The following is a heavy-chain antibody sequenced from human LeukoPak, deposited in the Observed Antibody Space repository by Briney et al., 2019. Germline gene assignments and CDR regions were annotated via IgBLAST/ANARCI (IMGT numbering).Heavy chain of an antibody. Sequence: GGSLRLSCAASGFTFSSYEMNWVRQAPGKGLEWVSYISSSGSTIYYADSVKGRFTISRDNAKNSLYLQMNSLRAEDTAVYYCAREWSGYSGYDHRNYFDYWGQGTLVTVSS. CDR1: GFTFSSYE. J-gene: IGHJ4*02. D-gene: IGHD5-12*01. V-gene: IGHV3-48*03. CDR2: ISSSGSTI. CDR3: AREWSGYSGYDHRNYFDY.